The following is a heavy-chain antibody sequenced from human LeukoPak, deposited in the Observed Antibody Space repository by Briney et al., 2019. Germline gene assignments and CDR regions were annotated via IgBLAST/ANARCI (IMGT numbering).Heavy chain of an antibody. CDR3: AKDATTLPYYYYYMDV. D-gene: IGHD4-17*01. Sequence: PGGSLRLSCAASGFTFSSYGMHWVRQAPGKGLEWVAFIRYDGSDKYSADSVKGRFTISRDNSKNTLYLQMNSLRAEDTAVYYCAKDATTLPYYYYYMDVWGKGTTVTVSS. CDR2: IRYDGSDK. CDR1: GFTFSSYG. V-gene: IGHV3-30*02. J-gene: IGHJ6*03.